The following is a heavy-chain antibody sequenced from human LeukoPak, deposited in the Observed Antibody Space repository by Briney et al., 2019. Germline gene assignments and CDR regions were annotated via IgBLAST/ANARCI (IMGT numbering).Heavy chain of an antibody. CDR2: FDPEDGET. Sequence: ASVKVSCKVSGYTLTELSMHWVRQAPGKGLEWMGGFDPEDGETIYAQKFQGRVTLPEDTSTDTAYMELSSLRSEDTAVYYCATVPPITMVRGVTYYFDYWGQGTLVTVSS. CDR3: ATVPPITMVRGVTYYFDY. J-gene: IGHJ4*02. V-gene: IGHV1-24*01. CDR1: GYTLTELS. D-gene: IGHD3-10*01.